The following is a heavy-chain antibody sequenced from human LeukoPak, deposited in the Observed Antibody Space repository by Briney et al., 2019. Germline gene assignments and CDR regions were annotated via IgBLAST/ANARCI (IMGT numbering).Heavy chain of an antibody. D-gene: IGHD2-2*01. CDR3: AKDVSSSDFFDY. CDR2: ISGSGGST. Sequence: GGSLRLSCAASGFTFSGYSMNWVRQAPGKGLEWVSAISGSGGSTYYADSVKGRFTISRDNSKNTLYLQMNSLRAEDTAVYYCAKDVSSSDFFDYWGQGTLVTVSS. V-gene: IGHV3-23*01. J-gene: IGHJ4*02. CDR1: GFTFSGYS.